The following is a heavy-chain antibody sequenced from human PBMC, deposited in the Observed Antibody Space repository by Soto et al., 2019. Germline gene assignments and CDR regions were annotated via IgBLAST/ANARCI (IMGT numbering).Heavy chain of an antibody. Sequence: SVKVSCKASGGTFSSYAISWVRQPPGQRLEWMGEFIPMFGTGNYAQKFQGRFTSTADESTSTAYMERSSLRCDDTAVHYCARVSIADPWGQGTLVTVSS. CDR1: GGTFSSYA. CDR2: FIPMFGTG. V-gene: IGHV1-69*13. CDR3: ARVSIADP. D-gene: IGHD6-6*01. J-gene: IGHJ5*02.